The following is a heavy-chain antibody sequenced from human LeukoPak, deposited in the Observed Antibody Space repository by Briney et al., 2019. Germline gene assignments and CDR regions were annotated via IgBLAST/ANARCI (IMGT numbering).Heavy chain of an antibody. CDR3: ARDPGYSSIDY. J-gene: IGHJ4*02. CDR2: INWNGGST. Sequence: GGSLRLSCAASGFTFDDYGMSWVRQAPGKGLEWVSGINWNGGSTGYADSVKGRFTISRDNAKNSLYLQMNSLRAGDTAVYYCARDPGYSSIDYWGQGTLVTVSS. D-gene: IGHD5-18*01. CDR1: GFTFDDYG. V-gene: IGHV3-20*04.